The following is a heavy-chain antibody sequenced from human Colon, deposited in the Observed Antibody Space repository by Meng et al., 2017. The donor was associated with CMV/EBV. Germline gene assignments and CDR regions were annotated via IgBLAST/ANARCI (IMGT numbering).Heavy chain of an antibody. J-gene: IGHJ6*02. CDR1: GFTFRTYG. V-gene: IGHV3-30*02. CDR3: VRARASEYYYYYGMDV. Sequence: GGSLRLSCAASGFTFRTYGMHWVRQAPGKGLEWVAFIRYDANTKWYADSVKGRFTISRDNSRNILYLQMSSLRTDDTAVYYCVRARASEYYYYYGMDVWGQGTTVTVS. D-gene: IGHD6-6*01. CDR2: IRYDANTK.